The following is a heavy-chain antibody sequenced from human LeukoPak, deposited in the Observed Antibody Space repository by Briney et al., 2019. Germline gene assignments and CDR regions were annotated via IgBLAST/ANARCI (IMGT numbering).Heavy chain of an antibody. CDR2: IYYSGST. D-gene: IGHD3-22*01. CDR3: ARAVGSWLPFDY. J-gene: IGHJ4*02. V-gene: IGHV4-31*03. Sequence: PSQTLSLTCTVSGGSISSGGYYWSWIRQHPGTGLEWIGYIYYSGSTYYNPSLKSRVTISVDTSKNQFSLKLSSVTAADTAVYYCARAVGSWLPFDYWGQGTLVTVSS. CDR1: GGSISSGGYY.